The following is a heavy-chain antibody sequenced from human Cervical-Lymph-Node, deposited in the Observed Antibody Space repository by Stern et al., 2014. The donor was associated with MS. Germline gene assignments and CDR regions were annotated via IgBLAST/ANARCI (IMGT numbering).Heavy chain of an antibody. CDR3: AKEIGDYDALDI. CDR2: ISHYGSHK. Sequence: VQLVESGGGVVQPGRSLRLSCAASGFTFSGFGMHWVRQAPGKGLEGGAVISHYGSHKYYADSVKGRFPISRDNSENPLYLQMNSLRPEDTAVYFCAKEIGDYDALDIWGQGTMVTVSS. J-gene: IGHJ3*02. D-gene: IGHD4-17*01. V-gene: IGHV3-30*18. CDR1: GFTFSGFG.